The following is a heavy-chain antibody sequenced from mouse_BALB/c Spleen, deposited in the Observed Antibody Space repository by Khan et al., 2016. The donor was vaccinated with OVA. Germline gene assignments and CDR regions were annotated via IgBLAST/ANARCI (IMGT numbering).Heavy chain of an antibody. CDR2: IWGDGNT. D-gene: IGHD2-1*01. V-gene: IGHV2-3*01. CDR1: GFSLTTYG. Sequence: QVQLKQSGPGLVAPSQSLSITCTVSGFSLTTYGVTWVRQTPGKGLEWLGVIWGDGNTDSHSALISRLSISKDNSESQVFLKLNSLQTDDTATYYCAKSFYSHYYAMDYWGQGTSVTVSS. J-gene: IGHJ4*01. CDR3: AKSFYSHYYAMDY.